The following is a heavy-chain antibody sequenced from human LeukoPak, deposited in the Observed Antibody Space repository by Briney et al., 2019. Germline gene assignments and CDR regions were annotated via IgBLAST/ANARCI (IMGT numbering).Heavy chain of an antibody. V-gene: IGHV3-7*01. D-gene: IGHD1-14*01. CDR3: ARDPGGNPSDLFQPNWFDP. J-gene: IGHJ5*02. CDR1: GFTFSSYW. Sequence: GGSLRLSCAASGFTFSSYWMSWVRQAPGKGLEWVANIKQDGSEKYYVDSVKGRFTISRDNAKNSLYLQMNSLRAEDTAVYYCARDPGGNPSDLFQPNWFDPWGQGTLVTVSS. CDR2: IKQDGSEK.